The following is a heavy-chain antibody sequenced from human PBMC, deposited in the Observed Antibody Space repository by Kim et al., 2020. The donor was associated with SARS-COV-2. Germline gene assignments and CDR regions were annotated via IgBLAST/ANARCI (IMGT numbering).Heavy chain of an antibody. CDR3: ARGHDFWSGWGYYYYYMDV. D-gene: IGHD3-3*01. CDR2: MNPNSDNT. V-gene: IGHV1-8*01. J-gene: IGHJ6*03. Sequence: ASVKVSCKASGYTFSNYYINWVRQAPGQGLEWMGWMNPNSDNTVYAQKFQGRVTMTRNTSISTAYMELSSLRTDDTAVYYCARGHDFWSGWGYYYYYMDVWGKGTTVTVSS. CDR1: GYTFSNYY.